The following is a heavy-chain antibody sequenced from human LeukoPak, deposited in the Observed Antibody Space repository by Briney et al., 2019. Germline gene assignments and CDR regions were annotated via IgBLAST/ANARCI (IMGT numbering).Heavy chain of an antibody. J-gene: IGHJ4*02. D-gene: IGHD3-10*01. Sequence: GGSLRLSCAASGFTFDDYAMHWVRQAPGKGLEWVSGISWNSGSIGYADSVKGRFTISRDNAKNSLYLQMNSLRAEDTALYYCAKDIFARFGESTADGWGQGTLVTVSS. V-gene: IGHV3-9*01. CDR3: AKDIFARFGESTADG. CDR1: GFTFDDYA. CDR2: ISWNSGSI.